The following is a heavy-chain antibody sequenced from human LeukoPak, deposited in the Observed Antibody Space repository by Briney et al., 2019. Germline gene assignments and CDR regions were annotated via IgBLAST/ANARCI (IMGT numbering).Heavy chain of an antibody. J-gene: IGHJ2*01. Sequence: ASVKVSCKASGGTFSSYAISWVRQAPGQGLEWMGGIIPIFGTANYAQKFQGRVTITTDESTSTAYMELSSLRSEDTAVYYCARDRKWGSSWQNYWYFDLWGRGNLVTVSS. CDR1: GGTFSSYA. CDR3: ARDRKWGSSWQNYWYFDL. V-gene: IGHV1-69*05. D-gene: IGHD6-13*01. CDR2: IIPIFGTA.